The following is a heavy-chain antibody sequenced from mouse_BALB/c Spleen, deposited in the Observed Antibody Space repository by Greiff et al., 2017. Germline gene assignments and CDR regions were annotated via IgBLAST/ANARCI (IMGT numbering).Heavy chain of an antibody. CDR3: TRSLRLPITTATDY. V-gene: IGHV1-15*01. CDR1: GYTFTDYE. Sequence: QVQLQQSGAELVRPGASVTLSCKASGYTFTDYEMHWVKQTPVHGLEWIGAIDPETGGTAYNQKFKGKATLTADKSSSTAYMELRSLTSEDSAVYYCTRSLRLPITTATDYWGQGTTLTVSS. J-gene: IGHJ2*01. D-gene: IGHD1-2*01. CDR2: IDPETGGT.